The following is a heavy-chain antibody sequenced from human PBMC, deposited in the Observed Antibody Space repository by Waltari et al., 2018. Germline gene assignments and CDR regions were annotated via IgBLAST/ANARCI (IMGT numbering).Heavy chain of an antibody. CDR1: GFIFSSYG. V-gene: IGHV3-30*02. J-gene: IGHJ4*02. CDR2: IRYDGSNQ. CDR3: AKGDRQEGHDY. Sequence: QVQQVESGGGVVQPGGSLRLSCAASGFIFSSYGMHWVRQAPGKGLEWVAFIRYDGSNQYYVDSVKGRFTISRDNSKNTLNLQINSLRVEDTAVYYCAKGDRQEGHDYWGQGTLVTVSS.